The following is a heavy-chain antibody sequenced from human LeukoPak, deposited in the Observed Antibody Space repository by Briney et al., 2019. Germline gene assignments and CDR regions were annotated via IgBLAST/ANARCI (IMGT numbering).Heavy chain of an antibody. V-gene: IGHV4-34*01. Sequence: SETLSLTCTVSGGSFNGYYWTWIRQPPGKGLEWIGEINHSGGTDYNPSLKSRVTISVDTSKNQFSLKLNSVTAADTAVYYCARGQLRLSNWGQGSLVIVSS. CDR3: ARGQLRLSN. CDR2: INHSGGT. CDR1: GGSFNGYY. J-gene: IGHJ4*02. D-gene: IGHD2-2*01.